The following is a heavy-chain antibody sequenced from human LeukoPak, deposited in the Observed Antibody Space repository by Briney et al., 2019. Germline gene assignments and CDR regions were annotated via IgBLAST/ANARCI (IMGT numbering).Heavy chain of an antibody. CDR2: ISSTGSYI. V-gene: IGHV3-21*01. D-gene: IGHD3-22*01. Sequence: PGGSLRLSCAASGFTFSSYSMNWVRQAPGKGLEWVSSISSTGSYIYYAGSVKGRFTIFRDNAKKSLFLQINSLRAEDTAVYFCARDRITMIVENAFDIWGQGTMVIVSS. CDR3: ARDRITMIVENAFDI. J-gene: IGHJ3*02. CDR1: GFTFSSYS.